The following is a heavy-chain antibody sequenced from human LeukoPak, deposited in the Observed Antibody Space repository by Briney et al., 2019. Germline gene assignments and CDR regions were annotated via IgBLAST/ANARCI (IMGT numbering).Heavy chain of an antibody. CDR3: ARERYYYYGMDV. Sequence: PSETLSLTCAVYGGSFSGYYWSWIRQPPGKGLEWIGEINHSGSTNYNPSLKSRVTISVDTSKNQFSLKLSSVTAVDTAVYYCARERYYYYGMDVWGQGTTVTVSS. V-gene: IGHV4-34*01. CDR1: GGSFSGYY. CDR2: INHSGST. J-gene: IGHJ6*02.